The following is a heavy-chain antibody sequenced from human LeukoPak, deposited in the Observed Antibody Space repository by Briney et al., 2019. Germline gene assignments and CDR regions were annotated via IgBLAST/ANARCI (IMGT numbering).Heavy chain of an antibody. CDR1: GFTFSSYA. CDR2: ISGSGGST. CDR3: AKGDYGDYVGWFDP. D-gene: IGHD4-17*01. V-gene: IGHV3-23*01. J-gene: IGHJ5*02. Sequence: GGSLRLSCAASGFTFSSYAMSWVRQAPGKGLEWVSAISGSGGSTYYADSVKGRFTISRDNSKNTLNLQMNSLRAEDTAVYYCAKGDYGDYVGWFDPWGQGTLVTVSS.